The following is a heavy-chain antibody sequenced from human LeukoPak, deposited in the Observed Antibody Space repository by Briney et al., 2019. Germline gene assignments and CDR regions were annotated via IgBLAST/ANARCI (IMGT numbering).Heavy chain of an antibody. D-gene: IGHD6-13*01. CDR2: SGST. CDR3: ASRSSSWYRGYYYYYGMDV. J-gene: IGHJ6*02. Sequence: SGSTNYNPSLKSRVTISVDTSKNQFSLKLSSVTAADTAVYYCASRSSSWYRGYYYYYGMDVWGQGTTVTVSS. V-gene: IGHV4-34*01.